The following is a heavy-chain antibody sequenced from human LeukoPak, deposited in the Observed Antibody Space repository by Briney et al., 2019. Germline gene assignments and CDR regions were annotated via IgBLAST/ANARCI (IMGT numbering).Heavy chain of an antibody. CDR2: IIPIFGTA. J-gene: IGHJ4*02. CDR1: GGTFSSYA. D-gene: IGHD1-26*01. CDR3: ARDSYIFKATSLDY. Sequence: ASVKVSCKASGGTFSSYAISWVRQAPGQGLEWMGRIIPIFGTANYAQKFQGRVTITTDESTSTVYMELSSLRSEDTAVYYCARDSYIFKATSLDYWGQGTLVTVSS. V-gene: IGHV1-69*05.